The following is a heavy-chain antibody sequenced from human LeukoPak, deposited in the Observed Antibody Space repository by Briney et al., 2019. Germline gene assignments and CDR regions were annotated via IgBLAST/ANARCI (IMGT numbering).Heavy chain of an antibody. CDR1: GFTFSSYG. V-gene: IGHV3-30*02. Sequence: PGGSLRLSCAASGFTFSSYGLHWVRQAPGRGLEWVAFIRYDGNDKYYADSVKGRFTISRDNSKNKLYLQMNSLRTEDTAVYYCAKGTVGAYEIDYWGQGTLVTVSS. J-gene: IGHJ4*02. CDR3: AKGTVGAYEIDY. D-gene: IGHD1-26*01. CDR2: IRYDGNDK.